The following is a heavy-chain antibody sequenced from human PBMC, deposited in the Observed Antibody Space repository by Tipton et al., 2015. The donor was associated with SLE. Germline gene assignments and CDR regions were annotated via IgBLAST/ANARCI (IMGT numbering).Heavy chain of an antibody. Sequence: TLSLTCTVSGGSISSSSYYWGWIRQPPGKGLEWIGNIYYSGITYYNPSLKSRVTISVDTSKNQFSLKLSSVIAADTAVYYCARGADYGDYVAFDYWGQGTLVTVSS. V-gene: IGHV4-39*01. D-gene: IGHD4-17*01. CDR1: GGSISSSSYY. CDR3: ARGADYGDYVAFDY. J-gene: IGHJ4*02. CDR2: IYYSGIT.